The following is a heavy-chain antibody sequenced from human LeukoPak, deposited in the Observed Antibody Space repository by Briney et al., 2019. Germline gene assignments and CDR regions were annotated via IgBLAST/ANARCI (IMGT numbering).Heavy chain of an antibody. CDR3: ARGTTVTTFQAGPYYHYYIDV. J-gene: IGHJ6*03. CDR2: IKHSGST. Sequence: SETLSLTCAVYGGSFNGHHWTWIRQAPGKGLEWIGEIKHSGSTNYNPSLKSRVTISVDTSKNHFSLKLSSVTAADTALYYCARGTTVTTFQAGPYYHYYIDVWGKGMPVAVSS. CDR1: GGSFNGHH. V-gene: IGHV4-34*01. D-gene: IGHD4-17*01.